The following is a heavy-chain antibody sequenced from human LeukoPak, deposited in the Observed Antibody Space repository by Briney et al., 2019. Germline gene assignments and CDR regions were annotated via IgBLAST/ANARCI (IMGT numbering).Heavy chain of an antibody. CDR1: GFTFSSYE. Sequence: GGSLRLSCAASGFTFSSYEMNWVRQAPGKGLEWVSYISSSGSTIYYADSVKGRFTISRDNAKNSLYLQMNSLRAEDTAVYYCARVYSGYDIAFDIWGQGTMVTVSS. J-gene: IGHJ3*02. CDR3: ARVYSGYDIAFDI. D-gene: IGHD5-12*01. V-gene: IGHV3-48*03. CDR2: ISSSGSTI.